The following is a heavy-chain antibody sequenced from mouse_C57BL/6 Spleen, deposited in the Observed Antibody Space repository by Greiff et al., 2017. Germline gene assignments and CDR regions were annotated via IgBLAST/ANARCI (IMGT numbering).Heavy chain of an antibody. V-gene: IGHV5-6*02. D-gene: IGHD1-1*01. Sequence: EVMLVESGGDLVKPGGSLKLSCAASGFTFSSYGMSWVRQTPDKRLEWVATISSGGSYTYYPDSVKGRFTISRDNAKNTLYLQVSSLKPEDTAMYYSARREAVVATKWYFDVWGTGTTVTVAS. J-gene: IGHJ1*03. CDR3: ARREAVVATKWYFDV. CDR2: ISSGGSYT. CDR1: GFTFSSYG.